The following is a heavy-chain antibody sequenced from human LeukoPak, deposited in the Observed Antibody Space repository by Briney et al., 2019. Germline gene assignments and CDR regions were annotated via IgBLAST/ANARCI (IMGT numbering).Heavy chain of an antibody. CDR2: IYYSWST. CDR1: GGSISNYY. Sequence: PSETLSLTCTVSGGSISNYYWSWTRQPPGKGLEWIGYIYYSWSTNYNPSLKSRVTILVDTSKNQFSLKLSSVTAADTAVYYCAREGYYDSSGPFDYWGQGTLVTVPS. CDR3: AREGYYDSSGPFDY. J-gene: IGHJ4*02. V-gene: IGHV4-59*01. D-gene: IGHD3-22*01.